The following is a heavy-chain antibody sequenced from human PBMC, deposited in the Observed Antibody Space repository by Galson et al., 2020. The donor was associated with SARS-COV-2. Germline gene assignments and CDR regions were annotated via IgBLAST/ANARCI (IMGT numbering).Heavy chain of an antibody. J-gene: IGHJ4*02. CDR1: GFTFSSYS. Sequence: GGSLRLSCAASGFTFSSYSMIWVRQAPGKGLEWVTSISSSSGYIHYADSVKGRFTISRDNAKDSLYLQMNSLRAEDTAVYYCARGYSYGYGNTLICDYWGQGTLVTVSS. CDR3: ARGYSYGYGNTLICDY. D-gene: IGHD5-18*01. V-gene: IGHV3-21*01. CDR2: ISSSSGYI.